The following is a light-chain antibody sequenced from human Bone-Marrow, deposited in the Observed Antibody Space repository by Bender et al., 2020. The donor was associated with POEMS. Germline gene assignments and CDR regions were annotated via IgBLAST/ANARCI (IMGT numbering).Light chain of an antibody. CDR1: SSHVGSYNL. Sequence: QSALTQPASVSGSPGQSITISCTGISSHVGSYNLVSWYQQHPGKAPKVMIYEVSDRPSGVPDRFSGSKSRNTASLTVSGLQAEDDADYYCSSYAGSNNSVVFGGGTKLTVL. J-gene: IGLJ2*01. CDR3: SSYAGSNNSVV. CDR2: EVS. V-gene: IGLV2-8*01.